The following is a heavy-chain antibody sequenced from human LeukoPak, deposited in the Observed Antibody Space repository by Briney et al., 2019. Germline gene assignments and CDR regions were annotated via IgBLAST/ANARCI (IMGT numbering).Heavy chain of an antibody. D-gene: IGHD5-18*01. CDR2: IDPIDSYT. V-gene: IGHV5-10-1*01. CDR1: GYRFPSYW. J-gene: IGHJ4*02. Sequence: GESLKISCKASGYRFPSYWITWVRQMPGKGVEWMGGIDPIDSYTTYSPSFQGHVTISADKSIATVYLQWSSLKASDTAMYYCARARVDTAMADFDYWGQGTLVTVSS. CDR3: ARARVDTAMADFDY.